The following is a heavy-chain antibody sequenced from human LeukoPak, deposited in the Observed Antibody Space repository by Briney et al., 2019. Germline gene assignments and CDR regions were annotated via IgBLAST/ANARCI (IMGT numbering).Heavy chain of an antibody. CDR3: ATGGGEYRSDWFDS. J-gene: IGHJ5*01. D-gene: IGHD2-21*01. V-gene: IGHV3-48*01. CDR2: LTRTSSAT. Sequence: PGGSLRLSCVGSGFRFSSYDMNWVRQAPGRGLEWLSYLTRTSSATWYADSVKGRFTIFRDNAKSSLYLQMNSLRVEDTAVYYCATGGGEYRSDWFDSWGQGTLVNVAS. CDR1: GFRFSSYD.